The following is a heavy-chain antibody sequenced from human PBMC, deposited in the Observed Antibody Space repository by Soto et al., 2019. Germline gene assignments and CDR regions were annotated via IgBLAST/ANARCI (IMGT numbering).Heavy chain of an antibody. CDR3: AREPPTAKPEGVDF. J-gene: IGHJ4*02. Sequence: ASVKVSCKASGYTFSDYYIHWVRQAPGQGLEWMGWINPNSGGTKYAPKFQGGVTMTRDTSITTAYMELSRLRSGDTAVYYCAREPPTAKPEGVDFCGQGPLVTVYS. V-gene: IGHV1-2*02. CDR1: GYTFSDYY. D-gene: IGHD1-1*01. CDR2: INPNSGGT.